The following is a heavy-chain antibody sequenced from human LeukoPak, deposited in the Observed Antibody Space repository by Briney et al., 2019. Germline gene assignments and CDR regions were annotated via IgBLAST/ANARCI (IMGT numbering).Heavy chain of an antibody. CDR2: IIPIFGTA. V-gene: IGHV1-69*13. CDR1: GGTFSSYA. D-gene: IGHD2-15*01. J-gene: IGHJ5*02. CDR3: ARDPSGWYDVRNNWFDP. Sequence: ASVKVSCKASGGTFSSYAISWVRQAPGQGLEWMGGIIPIFGTANYAQKFQGRVTITADESTSTAYMELSSLRSEDTAVYYCARDPSGWYDVRNNWFDPWGQGTLVTVSS.